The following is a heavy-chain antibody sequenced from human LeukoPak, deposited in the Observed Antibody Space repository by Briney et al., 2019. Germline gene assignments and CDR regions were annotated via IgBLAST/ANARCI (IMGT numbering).Heavy chain of an antibody. CDR1: GYTFTGYY. J-gene: IGHJ4*02. Sequence: GASVKVSCKASGYTFTGYYMHWVRQAPGQGLEWMGWINPNSGGTNYAQRFQGRVTMTRDTSISTAYMELSRLRSDDTAVYYCARGGSSSWNGDYFDYWGQGTLVTVSS. V-gene: IGHV1-2*02. CDR2: INPNSGGT. CDR3: ARGGSSSWNGDYFDY. D-gene: IGHD6-13*01.